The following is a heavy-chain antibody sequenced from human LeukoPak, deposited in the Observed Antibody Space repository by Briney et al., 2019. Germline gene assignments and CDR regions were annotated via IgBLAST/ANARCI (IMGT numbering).Heavy chain of an antibody. CDR1: GGTFSSYA. J-gene: IGHJ4*02. D-gene: IGHD1-26*01. CDR2: IIPILGIA. V-gene: IGHV1-69*04. CDR3: ASGGVVGDWHEPTDY. Sequence: ASVKVSCKASGGTFSSYAISWVRQAPGQVLEWMGRIIPILGIANYAQKFQGRVTITADKSTSTAYMELSSLRSDDTAVYYCASGGVVGDWHEPTDYWGQGTLVTVSS.